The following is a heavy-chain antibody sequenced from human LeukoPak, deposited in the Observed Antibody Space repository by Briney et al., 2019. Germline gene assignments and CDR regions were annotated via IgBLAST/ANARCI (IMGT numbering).Heavy chain of an antibody. Sequence: SETLSLTCTVSDGSISNHYWSWIRQPPGKGLEWIGYIYYSGSTYYNLSLKSRVTISVDTSKNQFSLKLSSVTAADTAVYYCARGHLRYSSGWYNWFDPWGQGTLVTVSS. D-gene: IGHD6-19*01. V-gene: IGHV4-59*11. CDR1: DGSISNHY. J-gene: IGHJ5*02. CDR3: ARGHLRYSSGWYNWFDP. CDR2: IYYSGST.